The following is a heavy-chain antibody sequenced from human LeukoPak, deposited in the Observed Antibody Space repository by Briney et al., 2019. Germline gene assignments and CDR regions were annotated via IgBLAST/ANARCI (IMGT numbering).Heavy chain of an antibody. CDR2: IIPILGIA. CDR3: ARGGSGGVCNY. V-gene: IGHV1-69*04. J-gene: IGHJ4*02. CDR1: GGTFSSYA. D-gene: IGHD3-10*01. Sequence: GASVKVSCKASGGTFSSYAISWVRQAPGQGLEWMGRIIPILGIANYAQKFQGRVTITADKSTSTAYMELRSLRSDDTAVYYCARGGSGGVCNYWGQGTLVTVSS.